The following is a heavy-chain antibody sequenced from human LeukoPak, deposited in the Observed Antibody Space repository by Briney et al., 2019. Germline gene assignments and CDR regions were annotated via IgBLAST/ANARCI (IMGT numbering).Heavy chain of an antibody. Sequence: PGGSLRLSCAASGFTFSSYAMHWVRQAPGKGLEWVAVISYDGSNKYYADSVKGRLTISRDNSKNTLYLQMNSLRAEDTAVYYCARDQNWAFHIWGQGTMVTVSS. CDR1: GFTFSSYA. J-gene: IGHJ3*02. V-gene: IGHV3-30-3*01. CDR2: ISYDGSNK. CDR3: ARDQNWAFHI.